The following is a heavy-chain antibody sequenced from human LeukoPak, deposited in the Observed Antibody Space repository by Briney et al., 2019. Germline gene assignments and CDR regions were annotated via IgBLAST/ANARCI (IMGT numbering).Heavy chain of an antibody. Sequence: GGSLRLSCAASGFTFSSYGMHWVRQAPGKGLEGVAVISYEGSNKYYADSVKGRFTISRDNAKNSLYLQMNSLRAEDTAVYYCAKELSDIWVTYGPWYFFDSWGQGTLVTVSS. CDR2: ISYEGSNK. CDR3: AKELSDIWVTYGPWYFFDS. J-gene: IGHJ4*02. V-gene: IGHV3-30*18. CDR1: GFTFSSYG. D-gene: IGHD2-8*01.